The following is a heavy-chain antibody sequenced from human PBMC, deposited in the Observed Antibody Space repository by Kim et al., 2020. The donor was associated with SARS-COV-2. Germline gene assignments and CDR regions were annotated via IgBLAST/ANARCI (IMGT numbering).Heavy chain of an antibody. V-gene: IGHV3-48*02. Sequence: GGSLRLSCAASGFTFSTYSMNWVRQAPGKGLEWVSHISGTSRTIFYADSVKGRFTISRDNAKNSLYLQMNILRDEDTAVYYWARDSQRGYGMDVWGQGTTVTVSS. CDR1: GFTFSTYS. CDR2: ISGTSRTI. J-gene: IGHJ6*02. CDR3: ARDSQRGYGMDV.